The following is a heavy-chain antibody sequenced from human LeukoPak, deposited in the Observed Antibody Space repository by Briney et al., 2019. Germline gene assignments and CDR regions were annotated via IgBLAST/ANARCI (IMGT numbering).Heavy chain of an antibody. CDR3: ARDLVSNYGDYNWFDP. Sequence: VASVKVSRKASGYTFTSYGISWVRQAPGQGLEWMGWISAYNGNTNYAQKLQGRVTMTTDTSTSTAYMELRSLRSDDTAVYYCARDLVSNYGDYNWFDPWGQGTLVTFSS. D-gene: IGHD4-17*01. V-gene: IGHV1-18*01. CDR2: ISAYNGNT. J-gene: IGHJ5*02. CDR1: GYTFTSYG.